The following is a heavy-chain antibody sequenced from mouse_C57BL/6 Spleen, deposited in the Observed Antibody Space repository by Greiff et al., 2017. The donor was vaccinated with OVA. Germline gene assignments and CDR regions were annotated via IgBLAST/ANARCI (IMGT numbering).Heavy chain of an antibody. CDR1: GYTFTSYW. J-gene: IGHJ2*01. Sequence: QVQLQQPGAELVKPGASVKLSCKASGYTFTSYWMQWVKQRPGQGLEWIGEIDPSDSYTNYNQKFKGKATLTVDTSSSTAYMQLSSLTSEDSAVYYCARSWFDYWGQGTTLTVSS. CDR3: ARSWFDY. CDR2: IDPSDSYT. V-gene: IGHV1-50*01.